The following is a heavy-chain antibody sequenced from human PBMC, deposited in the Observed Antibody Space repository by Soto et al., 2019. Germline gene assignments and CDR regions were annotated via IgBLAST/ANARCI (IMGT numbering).Heavy chain of an antibody. CDR3: ATTGGPLLWFGELLSPRYFDY. V-gene: IGHV3-23*01. D-gene: IGHD3-10*01. J-gene: IGHJ4*02. CDR1: GFTFSSYA. CDR2: ISGSGGST. Sequence: PGGSLRLSCAASGFTFSSYAMSWVRQAPGKGLEWVSAISGSGGSTYYADSVKGRFTISRDNSKNTLYLQMNSLRAEDTAVYYCATTGGPLLWFGELLSPRYFDYWGQGTLVTVSS.